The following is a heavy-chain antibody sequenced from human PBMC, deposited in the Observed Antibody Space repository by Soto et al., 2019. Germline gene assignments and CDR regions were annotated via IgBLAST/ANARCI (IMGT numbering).Heavy chain of an antibody. CDR3: ARDWYDFWSGYHLFDY. Sequence: ASVKVSCKASGYTFTGYYMHRVRQAPGQGLEWMGWINPNSGGTNYAQKFQGRVTMTRDTSISTAYMELSRLRSDDTAVYYCARDWYDFWSGYHLFDYWGQGTLVTVSS. J-gene: IGHJ4*02. V-gene: IGHV1-2*02. D-gene: IGHD3-3*01. CDR2: INPNSGGT. CDR1: GYTFTGYY.